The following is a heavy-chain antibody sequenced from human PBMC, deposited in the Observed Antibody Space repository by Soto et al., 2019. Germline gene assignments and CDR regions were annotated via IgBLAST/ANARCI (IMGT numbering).Heavy chain of an antibody. CDR2: INPDSGGT. CDR1: GYSFTGYY. CDR3: ARGDYRPGRYTFPYFDY. V-gene: IGHV1-2*02. Sequence: HEHLVQSGAEVKRPGASLKVSCKASGYSFTGYYIHWVRQAPGQGLEWMGWINPDSGGTNYAHHFQGRVSLSSDTAISTSSMDLTSLTSDDTAVYYCARGDYRPGRYTFPYFDYWGHGTLVIVSS. J-gene: IGHJ4*01. D-gene: IGHD3-16*02.